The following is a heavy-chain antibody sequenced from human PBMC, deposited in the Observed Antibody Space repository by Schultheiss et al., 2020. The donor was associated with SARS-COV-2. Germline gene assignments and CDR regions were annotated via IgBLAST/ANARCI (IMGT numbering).Heavy chain of an antibody. CDR1: GGSISSSSYY. CDR3: ARHNCSSTSCYRDFYYYYGMDV. V-gene: IGHV4-39*01. Sequence: SETLSLTCTVSGGSISSSSYYWGRIRQPPGKGLEWIGYIYYSGSTNYNPSLKSRVTISVDTSKNQFSLKLSSVTAADTAVYYCARHNCSSTSCYRDFYYYYGMDVWGQGTTVTVSS. CDR2: IYYSGST. J-gene: IGHJ6*02. D-gene: IGHD2-2*02.